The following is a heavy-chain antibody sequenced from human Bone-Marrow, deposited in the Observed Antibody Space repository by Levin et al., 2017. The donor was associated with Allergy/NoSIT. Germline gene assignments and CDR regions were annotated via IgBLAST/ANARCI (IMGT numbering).Heavy chain of an antibody. CDR2: IYHDGST. D-gene: IGHD5-24*01. V-gene: IGHV3-66*01. CDR1: GFTVRNNY. CDR3: AGGMGYSGSHDP. Sequence: PGESLKISCAASGFTVRNNYMSWVRQAPGKGLEWVSVIYHDGSTYYADSVKGRFTISRDNSENTLYLQMNSLRVEDTAVYYCAGGMGYSGSHDPWGQGTLVTVSS. J-gene: IGHJ5*02.